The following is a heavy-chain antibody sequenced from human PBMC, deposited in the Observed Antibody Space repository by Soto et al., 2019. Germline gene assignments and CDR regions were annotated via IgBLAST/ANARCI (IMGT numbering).Heavy chain of an antibody. V-gene: IGHV3-74*01. J-gene: IGHJ4*02. CDR3: VKVLARGVGVPRFYFDS. CDR2: INADGTST. Sequence: LRLSCAASGFTFSNSWMHWVRQVSWKGLEWVSRINADGTSTSYADSVKGRFTISRDNAKNTLYLHVNSLRAEDTAVYYCVKVLARGVGVPRFYFDSWGQGALVTVSS. D-gene: IGHD2-2*01. CDR1: GFTFSNSW.